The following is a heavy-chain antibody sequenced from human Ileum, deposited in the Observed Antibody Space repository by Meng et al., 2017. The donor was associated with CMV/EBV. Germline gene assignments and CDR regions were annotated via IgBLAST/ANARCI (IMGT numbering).Heavy chain of an antibody. J-gene: IGHJ4*02. CDR3: ARGHSSGWHYFDY. CDR2: IYYSGST. D-gene: IGHD6-19*01. CDR1: GGSISSYY. V-gene: IGHV4-59*01. Sequence: SETLSLTCTVSGGSISSYYWSWIRQPPGKGLEWIGYIYYSGSTNYNPSLKSRVTISVDTSKNQFSLKLSSVTAADTAVYYCARGHSSGWHYFDYWGQGTLVTVSS.